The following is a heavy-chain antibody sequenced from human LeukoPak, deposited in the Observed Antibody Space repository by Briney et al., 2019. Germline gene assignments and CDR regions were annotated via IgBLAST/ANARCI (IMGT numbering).Heavy chain of an antibody. V-gene: IGHV4-39*01. CDR1: GGSISSSGYY. CDR2: IYYSGST. J-gene: IGHJ5*02. CDR3: ARHEYSGSYYGLSWFXP. Sequence: SETLSLTCTVSGGSISSSGYYWGWIRQPPGKGLEWIASIYYSGSTYYNPSLKSRVTISVDTSKHQLSLKLSSLTAADTAVYYCARHEYSGSYYGLSWFXPWGQGTLVTV. D-gene: IGHD1-26*01.